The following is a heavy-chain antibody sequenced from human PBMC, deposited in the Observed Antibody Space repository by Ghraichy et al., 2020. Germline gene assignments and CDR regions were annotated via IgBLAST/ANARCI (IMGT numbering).Heavy chain of an antibody. Sequence: GGSLRLSCAASGFTFSSYSMHWVRQAPGKGLEWVSSISSSSSYIYYADSVKGRFTISRDNAKNSLYLQMNSLRAEDTAVYYCAPTTYYYDSSGYYPSWYYYYGMDVWGQGTTVTVSS. CDR2: ISSSSSYI. D-gene: IGHD3-22*01. V-gene: IGHV3-21*01. J-gene: IGHJ6*02. CDR3: APTTYYYDSSGYYPSWYYYYGMDV. CDR1: GFTFSSYS.